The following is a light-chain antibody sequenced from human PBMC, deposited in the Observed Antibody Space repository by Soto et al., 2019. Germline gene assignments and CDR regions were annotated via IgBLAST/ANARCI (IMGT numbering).Light chain of an antibody. CDR3: QQYNSYAYT. CDR1: QSISSW. Sequence: DIQMTQSPSTLSPSLRDRVTITFRASQSISSWLAWYQQKPGKAPKLLIYKASSLESGVPSRFSGSGSGTEFTLTISSLQPDDFATYYCQQYNSYAYTFGQGTRLEIK. V-gene: IGKV1-5*03. J-gene: IGKJ5*01. CDR2: KAS.